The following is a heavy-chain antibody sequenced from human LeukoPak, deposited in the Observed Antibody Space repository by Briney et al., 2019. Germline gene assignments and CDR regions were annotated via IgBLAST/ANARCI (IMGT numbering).Heavy chain of an antibody. V-gene: IGHV3-53*01. D-gene: IGHD3-10*01. CDR1: GFSPSSNY. Sequence: GGSLRLSCAPSGFSPSSNYMSWVRPAPGEGLGWGSVIYSSGRTYYADSVKGRFTIYRDNSKNTLYLQMNSLRAEDTAVYYCAREYRGSRRSDAFDIWGQGTMVTVSS. J-gene: IGHJ3*02. CDR3: AREYRGSRRSDAFDI. CDR2: IYSSGRT.